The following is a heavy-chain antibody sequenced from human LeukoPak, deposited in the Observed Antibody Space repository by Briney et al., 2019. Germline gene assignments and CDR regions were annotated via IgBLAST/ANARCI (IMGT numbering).Heavy chain of an antibody. V-gene: IGHV3-7*01. CDR1: GFTFSNYW. J-gene: IGHJ5*02. CDR2: IKEDGSEK. CDR3: ARDPDSDNAWGWFDP. D-gene: IGHD3-16*01. Sequence: PGESLRLSCAASGFTFSNYWMSWVRQAPGKGLEWVANIKEDGSEKWYVDSVKGRFTISRDNAKNSLYMQMDNLRGEDTAVYYCARDPDSDNAWGWFDPWGQGTLVIVSS.